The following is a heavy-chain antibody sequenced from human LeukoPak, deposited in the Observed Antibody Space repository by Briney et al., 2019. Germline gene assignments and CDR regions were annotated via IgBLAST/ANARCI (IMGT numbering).Heavy chain of an antibody. CDR1: GGPISSYY. D-gene: IGHD4-23*01. CDR3: ARDRVVTRSEYYYMDV. Sequence: TSETLSLTCTVSGGPISSYYWSWIRQPPGKGLEWIGYIYYSGSTNYNPSLKSRVTISVETSKNQFSLKLSSVTAADTAVYYCARDRVVTRSEYYYMDVWGKGTTVTVSS. CDR2: IYYSGST. V-gene: IGHV4-59*01. J-gene: IGHJ6*03.